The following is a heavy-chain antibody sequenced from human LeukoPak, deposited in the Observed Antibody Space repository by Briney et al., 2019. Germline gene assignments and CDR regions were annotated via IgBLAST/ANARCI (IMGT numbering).Heavy chain of an antibody. CDR1: GFTFSSYG. V-gene: IGHV3-30*02. D-gene: IGHD1-26*01. Sequence: GGSLRLSCAASGFTFSSYGMHWVRQAPGKGLEWVAFIRYDGNNKYFTDSVKGRFTISRDNSKTTLYLQMDSLRPEDTAVYYCASRSDSDYFDYWGQGTLVTVSS. CDR3: ASRSDSDYFDY. J-gene: IGHJ4*02. CDR2: IRYDGNNK.